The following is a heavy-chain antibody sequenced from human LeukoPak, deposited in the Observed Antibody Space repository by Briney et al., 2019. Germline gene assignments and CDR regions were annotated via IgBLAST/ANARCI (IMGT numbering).Heavy chain of an antibody. Sequence: PSETLSLTCTVSGGSISSYYWSWIRQPPGKGLEWIGYIYYSGSTNYNPSLKSRVTISVDTSKNQFSLKLSSVTAADTAVYYCARSMYYGSGSLFDYWGQGTLVTVSS. CDR1: GGSISSYY. CDR2: IYYSGST. D-gene: IGHD3-10*01. V-gene: IGHV4-59*01. J-gene: IGHJ4*02. CDR3: ARSMYYGSGSLFDY.